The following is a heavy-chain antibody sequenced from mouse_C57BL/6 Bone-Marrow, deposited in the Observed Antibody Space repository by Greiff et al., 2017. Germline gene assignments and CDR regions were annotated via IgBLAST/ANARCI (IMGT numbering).Heavy chain of an antibody. CDR1: GFNIKDDY. Sequence: VQLKQSGAELVRPGASVKLSCTASGFNIKDDYMHWVKQRPEQGLEWIGWIDPENGDTEYASKFQGKATITADTSSNTAYLQLSSLTSEYTAVYYCTTGGYWYFDVWGTGTTVTVSS. CDR2: IDPENGDT. CDR3: TTGGYWYFDV. J-gene: IGHJ1*03. D-gene: IGHD1-1*02. V-gene: IGHV14-4*01.